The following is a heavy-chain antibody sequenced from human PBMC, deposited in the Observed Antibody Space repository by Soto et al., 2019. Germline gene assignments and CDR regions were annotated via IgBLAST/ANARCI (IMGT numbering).Heavy chain of an antibody. CDR1: VLSLSTTEVG. CDR2: IYWNDDK. CDR3: AHSIEGYCSSTSCLTPFDY. V-gene: IGHV2-5*01. J-gene: IGHJ4*02. D-gene: IGHD2-2*01. Sequence: SGPPLVNPTQTLTLTGAFSVLSLSTTEVGVGWIRQPPGKALEWLALIYWNDDKRYSPSLRSRLTITKDTSKSQVVLTMTNMDPVDTATYYCAHSIEGYCSSTSCLTPFDYWGQGTLVTVSS.